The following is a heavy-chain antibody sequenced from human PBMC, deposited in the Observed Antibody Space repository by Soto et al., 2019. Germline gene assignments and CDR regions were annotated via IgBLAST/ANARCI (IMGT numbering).Heavy chain of an antibody. V-gene: IGHV1-69*06. J-gene: IGHJ6*02. CDR1: GGTFSSYA. D-gene: IGHD2-2*01. Sequence: GASVKFSCKASGGTFSSYAISWVRQAPGQGLEWMGWIIPIFGTANYAQKFQGRVTITADKSTSTAYMELSSLRSEDTAVYYCARMPRWDCSSTSCFHYYYYGMDVWGQGTTVTVSS. CDR2: IIPIFGTA. CDR3: ARMPRWDCSSTSCFHYYYYGMDV.